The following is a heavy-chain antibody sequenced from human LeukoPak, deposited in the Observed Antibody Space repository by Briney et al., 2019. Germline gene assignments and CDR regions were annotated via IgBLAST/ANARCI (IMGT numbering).Heavy chain of an antibody. CDR2: ISSSGSTI. Sequence: PGGSLRLSCAAPGFTFSDSYMSWVRQAPGKGVGWVSYISSSGSTIYYPDSVEGRFHISRDNAKNSLYLQMNSLRAEDTAVYYCARSRSSGWSRYYFDYWGQGTLVTVSS. V-gene: IGHV3-11*01. J-gene: IGHJ4*02. CDR3: ARSRSSGWSRYYFDY. D-gene: IGHD6-19*01. CDR1: GFTFSDSY.